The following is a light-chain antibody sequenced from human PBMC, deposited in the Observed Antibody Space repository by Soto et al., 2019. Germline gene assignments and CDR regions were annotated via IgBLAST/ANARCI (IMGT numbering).Light chain of an antibody. V-gene: IGKV1-39*01. Sequence: DIQMAQSPSSLSASVGDRGTITCRASQSISSYLNWYQQKPGKAHKLVIYAAYSLQSGVQSRFSGSGSGTDFTLTIRSLQPEEFATYYCKQSYSTLITFGQGTRLEIK. CDR3: KQSYSTLIT. CDR2: AAY. CDR1: QSISSY. J-gene: IGKJ5*01.